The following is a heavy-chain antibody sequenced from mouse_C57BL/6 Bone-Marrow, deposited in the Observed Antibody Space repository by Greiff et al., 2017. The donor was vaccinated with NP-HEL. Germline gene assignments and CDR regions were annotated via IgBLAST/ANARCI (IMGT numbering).Heavy chain of an antibody. Sequence: EVQRVESGPGMVKPSQSLSLTCTVTGYSITSGYDWHWIRHFPGNKLEWMGYISYSGSTNYNPSLKSRISITHDTSKNHFFLKLNSVTTEDTATYYCARGYYGSSPFAYWGQGTLVTVSA. CDR3: ARGYYGSSPFAY. V-gene: IGHV3-1*01. CDR2: ISYSGST. CDR1: GYSITSGYD. D-gene: IGHD1-1*01. J-gene: IGHJ3*01.